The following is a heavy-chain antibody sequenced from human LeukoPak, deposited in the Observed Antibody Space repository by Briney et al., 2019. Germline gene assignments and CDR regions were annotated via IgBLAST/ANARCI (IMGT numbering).Heavy chain of an antibody. CDR1: GGSISSGSYY. J-gene: IGHJ4*02. V-gene: IGHV4-61*01. D-gene: IGHD3-22*01. CDR2: IYYSGST. CDR3: ARGSDYYDSSGYSFLFDY. Sequence: PSQTLSLTCTVSGGSISSGSYYWGWIRQPPGKGLEWIGYIYYSGSTNYNPSLKSRVTISVDTSKNQFSLKLSSVTAADTAVYYCARGSDYYDSSGYSFLFDYWGQGTLVTVSS.